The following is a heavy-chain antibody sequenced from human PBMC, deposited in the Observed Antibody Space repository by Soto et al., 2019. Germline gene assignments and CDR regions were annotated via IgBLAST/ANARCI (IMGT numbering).Heavy chain of an antibody. CDR2: IIPIFGTA. Sequence: GASVKVSCKASGGTFSSYAISWVRQAPGQGLEWMGGIIPIFGTANYAQKFQGRVTMTEDTSTDTAYMELSSLRSEDTAVYYCATLNSVYYFDYWGQGTLVTVSS. CDR1: GGTFSSYA. V-gene: IGHV1-69*06. D-gene: IGHD1-26*01. CDR3: ATLNSVYYFDY. J-gene: IGHJ4*02.